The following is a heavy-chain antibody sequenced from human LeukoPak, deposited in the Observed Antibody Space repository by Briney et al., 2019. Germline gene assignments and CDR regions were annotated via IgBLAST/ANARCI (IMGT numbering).Heavy chain of an antibody. D-gene: IGHD3-22*01. Sequence: PGGSLRLSCAASGYTFSSFWIHLVRQAPRKGLEWVARIDSDGSGTRYADSVKGRFTISRDNAKNTLYLQMNSLRAEDTAVYYCARVLSADSPGFQHWGQGTLVTVSS. J-gene: IGHJ1*01. CDR1: GYTFSSFW. CDR3: ARVLSADSPGFQH. V-gene: IGHV3-74*01. CDR2: IDSDGSGT.